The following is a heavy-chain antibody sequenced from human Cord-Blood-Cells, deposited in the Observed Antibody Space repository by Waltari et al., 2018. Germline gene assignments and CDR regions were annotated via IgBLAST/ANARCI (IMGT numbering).Heavy chain of an antibody. Sequence: PSETLSLTCAVYGGSFSGYYWSWIRQPPGKGLEWIGEINHSGSTNYNPSLKSRVTISVDTSKNQFSLKLSSVTAADTAVYYCARGLRGDRDIVATIDYWGQGTLVTVSS. D-gene: IGHD5-12*01. CDR2: INHSGST. CDR1: GGSFSGYY. CDR3: ARGLRGDRDIVATIDY. V-gene: IGHV4-34*01. J-gene: IGHJ4*02.